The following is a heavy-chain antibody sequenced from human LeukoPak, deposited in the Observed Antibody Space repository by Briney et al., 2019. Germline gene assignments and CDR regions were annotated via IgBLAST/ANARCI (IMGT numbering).Heavy chain of an antibody. V-gene: IGHV1-46*01. J-gene: IGHJ4*02. D-gene: IGHD6-19*01. CDR3: ARAYSSGWSDY. Sequence: GASVKVSCKASGYTFTSHAMHWVRQAPGQRLEWMGWINPSGGSTSYAQKFQGRVTMTRDTSMSTVYMELSSLRSEDTAVYYCARAYSSGWSDYWGQGTLVTVSS. CDR2: INPSGGST. CDR1: GYTFTSHA.